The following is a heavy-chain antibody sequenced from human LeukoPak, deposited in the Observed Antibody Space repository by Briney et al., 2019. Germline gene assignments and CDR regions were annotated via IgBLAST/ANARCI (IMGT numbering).Heavy chain of an antibody. CDR2: ISGSGGST. CDR3: AKDGGGYNYFDY. D-gene: IGHD5-24*01. Sequence: PGGTLRLSCAASGFTFSSYGMSWVRQAPGKGLEWVSAISGSGGSTYYADSVKGRFTISRDNSKNTLYLQMNSLRAEDTAVYYCAKDGGGYNYFDYWGQGTLVTVSS. CDR1: GFTFSSYG. V-gene: IGHV3-23*01. J-gene: IGHJ4*02.